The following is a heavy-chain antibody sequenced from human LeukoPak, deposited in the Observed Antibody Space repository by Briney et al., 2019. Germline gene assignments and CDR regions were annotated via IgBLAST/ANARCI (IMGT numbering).Heavy chain of an antibody. CDR3: ARNYDSSGYYSIFDY. Sequence: SETLSLTCTVSGGSISSYYWSWIRQPPGKGLEWIGYIYYSGSTNYNPSLQSRVTISVDTSKNQFSLKLSSVTAADTAVYYCARNYDSSGYYSIFDYWGQGTLVTVSS. J-gene: IGHJ4*02. D-gene: IGHD3-22*01. CDR1: GGSISSYY. V-gene: IGHV4-59*01. CDR2: IYYSGST.